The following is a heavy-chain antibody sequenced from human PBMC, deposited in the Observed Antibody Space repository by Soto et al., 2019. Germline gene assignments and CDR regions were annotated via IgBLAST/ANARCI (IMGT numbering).Heavy chain of an antibody. CDR1: GGSISSYY. Sequence: SETLSLTCTVSGGSISSYYWSWIRQPPGKGLEWIGYIYYSGSTNYNPSLKSRVTISVDTSKNQFSLKLSSVTAADTAVYYCARAEAEVGPSSSRVYYCGMDVWGQGTTVPVSS. CDR3: ARAEAEVGPSSSRVYYCGMDV. V-gene: IGHV4-59*01. D-gene: IGHD6-6*01. J-gene: IGHJ6*02. CDR2: IYYSGST.